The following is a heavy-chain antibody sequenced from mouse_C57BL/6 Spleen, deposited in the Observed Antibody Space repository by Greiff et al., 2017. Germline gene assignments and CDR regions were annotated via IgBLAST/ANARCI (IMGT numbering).Heavy chain of an antibody. J-gene: IGHJ1*03. CDR1: GYTFTSYW. Sequence: QVQLQQPGAELVKPGASVKMSCKASGYTFTSYWITWVKQRPGQGLEWIGDIYPGSGSTNYNEKFKSKATLTVDTSSSTAYMQLSSLTSEDSAVYYCARSYYYGSSYVAWYFEVWGTGTTVTVAS. D-gene: IGHD1-1*01. CDR3: ARSYYYGSSYVAWYFEV. CDR2: IYPGSGST. V-gene: IGHV1-55*01.